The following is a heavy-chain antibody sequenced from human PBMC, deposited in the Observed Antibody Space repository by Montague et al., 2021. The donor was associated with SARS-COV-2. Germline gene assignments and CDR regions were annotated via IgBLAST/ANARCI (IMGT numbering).Heavy chain of an antibody. Sequence: SETLSLTCTVSGGSVSSSSYYWGWIRQPPGKGLEWIGEINHSGSTNYNPSLKSRVTISVDTSKNQFSLELSSVTAADTAVYYCARALAVTTFFYSYYGMDVWGQGTTVTVSS. CDR3: ARALAVTTFFYSYYGMDV. CDR2: INHSGST. CDR1: GGSVSSSSYY. V-gene: IGHV4-39*07. D-gene: IGHD4-17*01. J-gene: IGHJ6*02.